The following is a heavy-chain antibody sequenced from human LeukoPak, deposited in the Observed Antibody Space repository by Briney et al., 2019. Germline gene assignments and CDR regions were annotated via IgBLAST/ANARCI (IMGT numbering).Heavy chain of an antibody. J-gene: IGHJ4*02. CDR2: IYYSGST. CDR3: ASKRDIAARPLDY. Sequence: SETLSLTCTVSGGSIRNYYWSWIRQPPGKGLEWIGNIYYSGSTRNNPSLKSRVTISADTSKNQLSLKLSSVTAADTAVYYCASKRDIAARPLDYWGQGTLVTVSS. CDR1: GGSIRNYY. D-gene: IGHD6-6*01. V-gene: IGHV4-59*01.